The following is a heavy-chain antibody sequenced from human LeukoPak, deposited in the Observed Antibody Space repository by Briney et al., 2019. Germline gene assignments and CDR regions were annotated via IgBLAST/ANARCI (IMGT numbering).Heavy chain of an antibody. CDR2: IYTSGST. Sequence: SETLSLTCTVSGGSISSYYWSWIRQPPGKGLEWIGHIYTSGSTSYNPSLKSRVTMSVDTSKNQFSLKLSSVTAADTAVYYCARGCSSTSCWLRMDVWGQGTTVTVSS. CDR3: ARGCSSTSCWLRMDV. D-gene: IGHD2-2*01. CDR1: GGSISSYY. V-gene: IGHV4-4*07. J-gene: IGHJ6*02.